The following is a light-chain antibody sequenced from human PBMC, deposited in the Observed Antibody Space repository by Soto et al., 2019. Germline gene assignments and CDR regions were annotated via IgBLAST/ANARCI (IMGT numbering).Light chain of an antibody. CDR1: SSDVGNYNS. CDR3: SSYTSSAPFYV. Sequence: QSALTQPRSVSGSPGQSVTISCTGTSSDVGNYNSVSWYQHHPGKAPKLMIYDVNKWPSGVPDRFSGSKSGNTASLTISGLQAEDEADYYCSSYTSSAPFYVFGTGTKVTVL. CDR2: DVN. V-gene: IGLV2-11*01. J-gene: IGLJ1*01.